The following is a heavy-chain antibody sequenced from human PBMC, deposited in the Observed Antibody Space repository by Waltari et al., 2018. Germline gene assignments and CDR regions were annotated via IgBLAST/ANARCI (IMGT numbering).Heavy chain of an antibody. CDR2: IWYDGSNK. CDR1: GFTFSSYG. Sequence: QVQLVESGGGVVQPGRSLRLSCAASGFTFSSYGMHWVRQAPGKGLGWVAVIWYDGSNKYYADSVKGRFTISRDNSKNTLYLQMNSLRAEDTAMYYCAKATTIFGVALDYWGQGTLVTVSS. V-gene: IGHV3-30*18. J-gene: IGHJ4*02. CDR3: AKATTIFGVALDY. D-gene: IGHD3-3*01.